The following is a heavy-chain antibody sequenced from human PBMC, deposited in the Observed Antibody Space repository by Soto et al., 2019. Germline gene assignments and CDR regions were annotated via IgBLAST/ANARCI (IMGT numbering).Heavy chain of an antibody. CDR3: AKDLRPYYDFWSGPPGMDV. CDR2: ILVGGST. V-gene: IGHV3-23*01. J-gene: IGHJ6*02. CDR1: GFICSSYD. D-gene: IGHD3-3*01. Sequence: GGSLRLSCAVSGFICSSYDMSWVRQAPGKGLAWVSTILVGGSTHYEDSVQGRFTISRDTSKNTVYLHMNSLTAGDTAVYYCAKDLRPYYDFWSGPPGMDVWGQGTTVTV.